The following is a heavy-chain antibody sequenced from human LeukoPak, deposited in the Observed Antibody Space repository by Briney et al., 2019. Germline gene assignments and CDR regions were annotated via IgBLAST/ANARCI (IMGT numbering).Heavy chain of an antibody. Sequence: GGSLRLSCAASGFTFRTYWMPWVRQAPGKGLVWVSRINNDGSITSCADSVNGRFTISRDNAKNTLYLQMNSLRAEDTAVYYCVRGYCSSTSCPTSYYYWGQGTLVTVSS. CDR2: INNDGSIT. CDR3: VRGYCSSTSCPTSYYY. J-gene: IGHJ4*02. D-gene: IGHD2-2*01. V-gene: IGHV3-74*01. CDR1: GFTFRTYW.